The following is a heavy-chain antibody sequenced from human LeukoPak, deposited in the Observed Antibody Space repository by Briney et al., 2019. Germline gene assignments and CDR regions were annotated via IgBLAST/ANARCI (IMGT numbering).Heavy chain of an antibody. V-gene: IGHV4-59*01. D-gene: IGHD5-12*01. CDR3: ARANSGYDPFDY. CDR2: LYNSGST. J-gene: IGHJ4*02. CDR1: GDSISSYY. Sequence: SETLSLTCNVPGDSISSYYWSWIRQPPGKGLEWIGHLYNSGSTNYNPSLKSRVAISVDTSKNQFSLKLSSVTAADTAVYFCARANSGYDPFDYWGQGTLVTVSS.